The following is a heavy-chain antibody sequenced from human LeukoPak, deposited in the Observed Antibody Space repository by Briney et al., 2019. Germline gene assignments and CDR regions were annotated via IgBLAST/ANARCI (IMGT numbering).Heavy chain of an antibody. CDR2: MNPSSGNT. CDR3: ARGIAAAGTSDP. Sequence: ASVKVSCKASGYTFTSYDINWVRQATGQGLEWMGWMNPSSGNTGYAQKFQGRVTMTRNTSISTAYMELSSLRSEDTAVYYCARGIAAAGTSDPWGQGTLVTVSS. CDR1: GYTFTSYD. J-gene: IGHJ5*02. D-gene: IGHD6-13*01. V-gene: IGHV1-8*01.